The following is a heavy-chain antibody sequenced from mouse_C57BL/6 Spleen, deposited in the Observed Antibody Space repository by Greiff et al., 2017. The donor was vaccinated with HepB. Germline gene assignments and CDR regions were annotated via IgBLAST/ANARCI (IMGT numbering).Heavy chain of an antibody. D-gene: IGHD2-3*01. CDR1: GYAFTNYL. CDR2: INPGSGGT. V-gene: IGHV1-54*01. CDR3: ARRGDDYLDY. Sequence: QVQLQQSGAELVRPGTSVKVSCKASGYAFTNYLIEWVKQRPGQGLEWIGVINPGSGGTNYNEKFKGKATLTADKSSSTAYMQLSSLTSEDSAVYFCARRGDDYLDYWGQGTTLTVSS. J-gene: IGHJ2*01.